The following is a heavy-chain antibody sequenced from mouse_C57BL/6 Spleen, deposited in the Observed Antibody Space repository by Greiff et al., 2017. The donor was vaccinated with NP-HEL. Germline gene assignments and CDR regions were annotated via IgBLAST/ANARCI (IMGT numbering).Heavy chain of an antibody. Sequence: VMLVESGPGLVAPSQSLSITCTVSGFSLTSYGVHWVRQPPGKGLEWLVVICRDGSTTYNSALKSRLSISKDNSKIQVFLKMNSLQTDDTAMYYCARQPSYYYGSSYGYYAMDYWGQGTSVTVSS. V-gene: IGHV2-6-1*01. J-gene: IGHJ4*01. D-gene: IGHD1-1*01. CDR2: ICRDGST. CDR1: GFSLTSYG. CDR3: ARQPSYYYGSSYGYYAMDY.